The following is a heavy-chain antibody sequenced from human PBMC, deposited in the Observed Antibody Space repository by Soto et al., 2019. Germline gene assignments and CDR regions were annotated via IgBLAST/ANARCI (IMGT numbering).Heavy chain of an antibody. CDR3: ARDSVAGSTWFDP. Sequence: SETLSLTCTVSGGFINSYYWSWIRQSPGKGLEWIGYIYYRGTTRYNPSLKSRVTLSVDTSENQFSLKLRSVPAADTAVYYCARDSVAGSTWFDPWGQGILVTVSS. CDR2: IYYRGTT. CDR1: GGFINSYY. D-gene: IGHD6-19*01. J-gene: IGHJ5*02. V-gene: IGHV4-59*01.